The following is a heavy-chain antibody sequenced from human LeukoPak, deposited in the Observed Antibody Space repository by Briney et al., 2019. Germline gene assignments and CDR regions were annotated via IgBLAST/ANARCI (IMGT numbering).Heavy chain of an antibody. Sequence: SETLSLTCTVSGGSVSSYYWSWIRQPPGKGLEWIGYIYYTGSTIYNPSLKSRVTISVDTSKNQFSLKLSSVTAADTAVYYCARARLAFDIWGQGTMVTVSS. CDR1: GGSVSSYY. CDR3: ARARLAFDI. J-gene: IGHJ3*02. V-gene: IGHV4-59*08. CDR2: IYYTGST.